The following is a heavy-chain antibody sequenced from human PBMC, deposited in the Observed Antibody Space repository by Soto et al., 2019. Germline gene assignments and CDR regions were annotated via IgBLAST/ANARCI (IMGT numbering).Heavy chain of an antibody. Sequence: SETLSRTCIVAGSAISSYYWSWIRQPPGKGLEWIGYINYSRNTNYNPSLKSRVTISVDTSKKHFSLKVNSVTAADTAVYYCPRERTTGGSPFDRWGQGTMVSV. CDR2: INYSRNT. CDR3: PRERTTGGSPFDR. J-gene: IGHJ3*01. CDR1: GSAISSYY. D-gene: IGHD1-1*01. V-gene: IGHV4-59*01.